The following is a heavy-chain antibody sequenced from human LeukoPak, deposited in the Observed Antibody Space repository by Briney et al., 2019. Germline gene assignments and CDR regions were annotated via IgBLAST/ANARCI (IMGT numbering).Heavy chain of an antibody. J-gene: IGHJ4*02. D-gene: IGHD4-23*01. CDR1: GGTFSSYA. V-gene: IGHV1-69*13. Sequence: SVKVSCKASGGTFSSYAISWVRQAPGQGLEWMGGIIPIFGTANYAQKFQGRVTITADESTSTAYMELSSLRSEDTAVYYCASDNYGGNSNFDYWGQGTLVTVSS. CDR3: ASDNYGGNSNFDY. CDR2: IIPIFGTA.